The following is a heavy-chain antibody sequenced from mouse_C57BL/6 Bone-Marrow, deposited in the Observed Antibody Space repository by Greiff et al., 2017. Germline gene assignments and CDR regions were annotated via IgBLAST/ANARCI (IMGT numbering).Heavy chain of an antibody. CDR2: IDPENGDT. V-gene: IGHV14-4*01. Sequence: SGAELVRPGASVKLSCTASGFNIKDDYMHWVKQRPEQGLEWIGWIDPENGDTEYASKFQGKATITADTSSNTAYLQLSSLTSEDTAVYYCTTCSYDYPFAYWGQGTLVTVSA. CDR3: TTCSYDYPFAY. D-gene: IGHD2-4*01. CDR1: GFNIKDDY. J-gene: IGHJ3*01.